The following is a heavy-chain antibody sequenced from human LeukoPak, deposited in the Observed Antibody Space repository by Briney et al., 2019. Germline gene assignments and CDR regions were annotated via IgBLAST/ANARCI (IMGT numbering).Heavy chain of an antibody. Sequence: GGSLRLSCAASGFTFSSYAMSWVRQAPGKGLEWVSTISGNGDYTYYADSVKGRFTISRDNSKNTLYLQMNSLRADDTAVYYCAKRGIAAAASFDYWGQGTLVSVSS. CDR2: ISGNGDYT. D-gene: IGHD6-13*01. J-gene: IGHJ4*02. CDR3: AKRGIAAAASFDY. CDR1: GFTFSSYA. V-gene: IGHV3-23*01.